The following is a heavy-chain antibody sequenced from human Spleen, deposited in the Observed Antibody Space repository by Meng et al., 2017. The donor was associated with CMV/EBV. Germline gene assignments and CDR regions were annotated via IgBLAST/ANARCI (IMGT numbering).Heavy chain of an antibody. CDR3: ARGPVGGTSGFDY. CDR1: GFTFSNYA. D-gene: IGHD3-10*01. CDR2: ISGSGGST. Sequence: GESLKISCAASGFTFSNYAMSWVRQAPGKGLEWVSAISGSGGSTYYADSVKGRFTISSDDAKNSLYLQMNSLRADDTAVYYCARGPVGGTSGFDYWGQGTLVTVSS. V-gene: IGHV3-23*01. J-gene: IGHJ4*02.